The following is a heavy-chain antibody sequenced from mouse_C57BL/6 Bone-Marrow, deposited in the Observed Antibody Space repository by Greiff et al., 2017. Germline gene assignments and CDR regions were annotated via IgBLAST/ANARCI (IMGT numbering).Heavy chain of an antibody. CDR3: VSVGRTEVGFPY. Sequence: QVQLQQPGADLVRPGSSVKLSCTASGYTFTSYWMDWVQQRPGQGLEWIGNIYPSDSATHYNQPFKAKGTLTVDKSTSTAYMQLSSLTSEDAAAYYVVSVGRTEVGFPYWGQGTLVTVSA. D-gene: IGHD1-1*01. CDR1: GYTFTSYW. CDR2: IYPSDSAT. J-gene: IGHJ3*01. V-gene: IGHV1-61*01.